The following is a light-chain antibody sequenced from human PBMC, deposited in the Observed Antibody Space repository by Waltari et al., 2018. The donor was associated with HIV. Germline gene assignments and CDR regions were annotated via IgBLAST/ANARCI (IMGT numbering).Light chain of an antibody. CDR3: CSYAGSYTYV. CDR1: SSDDDCSYY. CDR2: DVS. J-gene: IGLJ1*01. Sequence: SALTQPRSVSVSPGQSATIPCTGTSSDDDCSYYVSWYQQHPGKAPTLMINDVSRRPSGVPDRFSAAKSGDTASLTISGLQAEEEADYSCCSYAGSYTYVFGTGTKVTVL. V-gene: IGLV2-11*01.